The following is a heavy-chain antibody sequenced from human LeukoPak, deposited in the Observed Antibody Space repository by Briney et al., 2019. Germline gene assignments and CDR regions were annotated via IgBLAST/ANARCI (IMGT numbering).Heavy chain of an antibody. CDR1: RYIFSDYY. CDR2: IIPIFGTA. Sequence: SVKVSCKASRYIFSDYYIHWVRQAPGQGLEWMGGIIPIFGTANYAQRFQGRVTITADESTSTAYMELSSLRSEDTAVYYCARDRGWGYSYGYNYYFDYWGQGTLVTVSS. D-gene: IGHD5-18*01. CDR3: ARDRGWGYSYGYNYYFDY. J-gene: IGHJ4*02. V-gene: IGHV1-69*13.